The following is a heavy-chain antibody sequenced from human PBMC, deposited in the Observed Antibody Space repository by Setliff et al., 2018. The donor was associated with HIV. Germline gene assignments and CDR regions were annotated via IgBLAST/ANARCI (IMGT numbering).Heavy chain of an antibody. J-gene: IGHJ6*03. V-gene: IGHV3-23*01. D-gene: IGHD1-1*01. Sequence: GGSLRLSCAASGFTFSSYTMSWVRQAPGKGLEWVSSIYDSGDRTYYADSVKGRFTISRDNNKNTLYLQMNSLRAEDTAVYYCAKDGHDQDHYYHMDVWGKGTTVTVSS. CDR3: AKDGHDQDHYYHMDV. CDR2: IYDSGDRT. CDR1: GFTFSSYT.